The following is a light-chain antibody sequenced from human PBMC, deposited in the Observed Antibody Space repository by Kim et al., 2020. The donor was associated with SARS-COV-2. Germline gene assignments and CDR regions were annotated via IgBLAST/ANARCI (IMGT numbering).Light chain of an antibody. Sequence: VSPGQTASITCSGDKLGNKYACWYQQKPGPSPVLVIYQDSKRPSGIPERFSGSNSGNTATLTISGTQAMDEADYYCQAWDSSLRVFGGGTQLTVL. V-gene: IGLV3-1*01. J-gene: IGLJ3*02. CDR3: QAWDSSLRV. CDR2: QDS. CDR1: KLGNKY.